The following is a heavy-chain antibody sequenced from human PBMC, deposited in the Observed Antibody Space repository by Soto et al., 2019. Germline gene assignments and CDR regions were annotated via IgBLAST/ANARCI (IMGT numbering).Heavy chain of an antibody. Sequence: PSETLSLTCTFSGGSISSSSYYWGWIRQPPGKGLEWIGSIYYSGSTYYNPSLKSRVTISVDTSKNQFSLKLSSVTAADTAVYYCARPSIAVAGPERGQDYWGQGTLVTVS. V-gene: IGHV4-39*01. CDR3: ARPSIAVAGPERGQDY. J-gene: IGHJ4*02. D-gene: IGHD6-19*01. CDR1: GGSISSSSYY. CDR2: IYYSGST.